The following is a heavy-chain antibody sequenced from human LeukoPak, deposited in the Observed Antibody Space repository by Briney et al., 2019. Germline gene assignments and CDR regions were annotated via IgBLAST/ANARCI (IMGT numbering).Heavy chain of an antibody. CDR2: IHYSGST. Sequence: PSETLSLTCTVSGGSISSYHWSWIRQPPGKGLEWIGYIHYSGSTNYNPSLKSRVTISIDTSKNQFSLKLNSVTAADTAVYYCARLVGATKNFDYWGQGTLVTVSS. CDR3: ARLVGATKNFDY. V-gene: IGHV4-59*01. CDR1: GGSISSYH. J-gene: IGHJ4*02. D-gene: IGHD1-26*01.